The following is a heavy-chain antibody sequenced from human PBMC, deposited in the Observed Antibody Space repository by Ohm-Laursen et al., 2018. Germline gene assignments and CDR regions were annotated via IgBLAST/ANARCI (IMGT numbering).Heavy chain of an antibody. Sequence: SLRLSCTASGFTFSTYAMNWVRQAPGKGLEWVSGISWNSGNLGYADSVKGRFTISRDNAKNSLYLQMNSLRAEDTALYYCAKDLNPEYYDFWSGAPYGMDVWGQGTTVTVSS. D-gene: IGHD3-3*01. CDR2: ISWNSGNL. CDR3: AKDLNPEYYDFWSGAPYGMDV. J-gene: IGHJ6*02. CDR1: GFTFSTYA. V-gene: IGHV3-9*01.